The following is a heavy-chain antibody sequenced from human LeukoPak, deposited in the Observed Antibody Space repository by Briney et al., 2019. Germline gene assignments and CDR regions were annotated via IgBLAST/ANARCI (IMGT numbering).Heavy chain of an antibody. CDR3: AKEGDYYDSSGYSSYFDY. CDR1: GFTFSSYA. Sequence: GGSLRLSCAAPGFTFSSYAMSWVRQAPGKGLEWVSAISGSGGSTYYADSVKGRFTISRDNSKNTLYLQMNSLRAEDTAVYYCAKEGDYYDSSGYSSYFDYWGQGTLVTVSS. CDR2: ISGSGGST. D-gene: IGHD3-22*01. J-gene: IGHJ4*02. V-gene: IGHV3-23*01.